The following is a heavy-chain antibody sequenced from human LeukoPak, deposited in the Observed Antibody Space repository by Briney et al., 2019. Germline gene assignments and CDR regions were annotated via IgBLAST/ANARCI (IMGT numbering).Heavy chain of an antibody. CDR1: GGSISSGGYY. D-gene: IGHD6-19*01. CDR3: ARHTGYSSGWDY. J-gene: IGHJ4*02. CDR2: IYHSGST. Sequence: PSETLFLTCTVSGGSISSGGYYWSWIRQPPGKGLEWIGYIYHSGSTYYNPSLKSRVTISVDRSKNQFSLKLSSVTAADTAVYYCARHTGYSSGWDYWGQGTLVTVSS. V-gene: IGHV4-30-2*01.